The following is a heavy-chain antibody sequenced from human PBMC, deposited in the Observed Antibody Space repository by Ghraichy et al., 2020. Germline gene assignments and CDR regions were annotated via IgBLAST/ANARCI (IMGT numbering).Heavy chain of an antibody. CDR1: GFTFSSYS. Sequence: GESLRLSCAASGFTFSSYSMNWVRQAPGKGLEWVSYISSSSSTIYYADSVKGRFTISRDNAKNSLYLQMNSLRDEDTAVYYCAREGYSSSWREGYYYYGMDVWGQGTTVTVSS. CDR3: AREGYSSSWREGYYYYGMDV. V-gene: IGHV3-48*02. J-gene: IGHJ6*02. D-gene: IGHD6-13*01. CDR2: ISSSSSTI.